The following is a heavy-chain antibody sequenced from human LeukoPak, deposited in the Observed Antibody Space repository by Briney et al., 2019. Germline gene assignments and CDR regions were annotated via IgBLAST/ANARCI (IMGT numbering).Heavy chain of an antibody. CDR2: ISGSGSNI. Sequence: PGGSLRVSCAASGFTFSSSEMNWVRQAPGKGLEWVAYISGSGSNIYYADSVKGRFTISRDNAKNLLHLQMTRLRTKDTAIYYCARDDFVAASPTTNTPHYYGMSVWGQGITVAVSS. CDR1: GFTFSSSE. J-gene: IGHJ6*02. CDR3: ARDDFVAASPTTNTPHYYGMSV. D-gene: IGHD1-1*01. V-gene: IGHV3-48*03.